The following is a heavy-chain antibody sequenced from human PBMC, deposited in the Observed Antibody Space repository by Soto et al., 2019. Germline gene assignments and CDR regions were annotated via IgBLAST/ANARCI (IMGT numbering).Heavy chain of an antibody. CDR1: GYTFTSYA. CDR2: INAGNGNT. D-gene: IGHD1-26*01. Sequence: ASVKVSCKASGYTFTSYAMHWVRQAPGQGLEWMGWINAGNGNTKYSQKFRGRVTITRDTSASTAYMELSSLRSEDTAVYYCARISGSYRAEYFQHWGQGTLVTVSS. CDR3: ARISGSYRAEYFQH. V-gene: IGHV1-3*01. J-gene: IGHJ1*01.